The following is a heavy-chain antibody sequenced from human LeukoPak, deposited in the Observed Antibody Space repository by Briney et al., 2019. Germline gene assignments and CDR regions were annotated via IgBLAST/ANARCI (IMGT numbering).Heavy chain of an antibody. J-gene: IGHJ4*02. CDR1: GFTFSSYA. CDR2: ISGSGGST. Sequence: GGSLRLSCAASGFTFSSYAMSWVRQAPGKGLEWVSGISGSGGSTNYADSVKGLFTISRDSSKNTLYLQMNSLRAEDTAVYYCAKDLRDIVVVFPVIAYWGQGTLVTVSS. V-gene: IGHV3-23*01. CDR3: AKDLRDIVVVFPVIAY. D-gene: IGHD2-15*01.